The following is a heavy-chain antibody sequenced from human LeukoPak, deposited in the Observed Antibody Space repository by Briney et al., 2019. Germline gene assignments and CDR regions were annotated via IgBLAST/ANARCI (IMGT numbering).Heavy chain of an antibody. CDR3: AKWGDYDVLTGYYVSDY. J-gene: IGHJ4*02. D-gene: IGHD3-9*01. V-gene: IGHV3-23*01. CDR2: ITGGGSGI. Sequence: YPGGSLRLSCAASGFTFSNYAMSWVRQAPGKGLEWVSAITGGGSGIYYADSMKSRFTISRDNSKNTLYLQITGLRAEDTAVYYCAKWGDYDVLTGYYVSDYWGQGTLVTVSS. CDR1: GFTFSNYA.